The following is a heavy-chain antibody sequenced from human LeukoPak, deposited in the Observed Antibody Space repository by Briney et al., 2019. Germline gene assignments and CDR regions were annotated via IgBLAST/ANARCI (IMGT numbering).Heavy chain of an antibody. D-gene: IGHD6-19*01. CDR1: GSSFTSYW. CDR2: IYPGDSDT. Sequence: GASLKISGKGSGSSFTSYWIGGGRQMPGKGLEWMGIIYPGDSDTRYSPSFQGQVTISADKSISTAYLQWSSLKASDTAMYYCASAPGYSSGWSFDYWGQGTLVTVSS. CDR3: ASAPGYSSGWSFDY. J-gene: IGHJ4*02. V-gene: IGHV5-51*01.